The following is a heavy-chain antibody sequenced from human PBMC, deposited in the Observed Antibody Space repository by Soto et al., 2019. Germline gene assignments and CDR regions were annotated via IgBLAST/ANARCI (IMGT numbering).Heavy chain of an antibody. D-gene: IGHD4-17*01. CDR3: AGTTVVTPYYFDY. V-gene: IGHV4-59*01. Sequence: SETLSLTCTVSGGSISSYYWSLIRQPPGKGLEGIGYIYYSGSTNYNPSLKSRVTISVDTSKNQFSLKLSSVTAADTAVYYCAGTTVVTPYYFDYWGQGTLVTVSS. CDR1: GGSISSYY. J-gene: IGHJ4*02. CDR2: IYYSGST.